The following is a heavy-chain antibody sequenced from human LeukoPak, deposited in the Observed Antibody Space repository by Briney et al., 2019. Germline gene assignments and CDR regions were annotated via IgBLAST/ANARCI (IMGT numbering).Heavy chain of an antibody. J-gene: IGHJ3*02. CDR3: ARDHYSSSWLGPDAFDI. D-gene: IGHD6-13*01. CDR2: IKQDGSEK. Sequence: GGSLRLSCAASGFTFSSYWMSWVRQAPGKGLEWVANIKQDGSEKYYVDSVKGRFTISRDNAKNSLYLQMNSLRAEDTAVYYCARDHYSSSWLGPDAFDIWGQGTMVTVSS. V-gene: IGHV3-7*01. CDR1: GFTFSSYW.